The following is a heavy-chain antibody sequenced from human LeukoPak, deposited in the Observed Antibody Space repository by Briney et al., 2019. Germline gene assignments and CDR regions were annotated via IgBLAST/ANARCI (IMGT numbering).Heavy chain of an antibody. Sequence: GGSLRLSCAAPGFTFSSSWMIWARQAPGKGLEWVANINQDGGQKYYLDSVKGRFTISRDNADNSLYLQMDGLRAEDTAVYYCATNTRAYAVLLAYWGQGTLVTVSS. V-gene: IGHV3-7*01. J-gene: IGHJ4*02. D-gene: IGHD4-17*01. CDR2: INQDGGQK. CDR3: ATNTRAYAVLLAY. CDR1: GFTFSSSW.